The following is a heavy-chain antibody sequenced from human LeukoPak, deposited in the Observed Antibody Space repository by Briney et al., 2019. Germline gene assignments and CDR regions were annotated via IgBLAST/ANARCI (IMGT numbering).Heavy chain of an antibody. D-gene: IGHD2-15*01. Sequence: PGGSLRLSCAASGFTFSSYTMNWVRQAPGKGLEWVSSISSSSSYIYYADSVKGRLTIPRDNAKNSLYLQMNSLRAEDTAVYYCARDPTPRCCSGGSCYTHYGMDVWGQGTTVTVSS. J-gene: IGHJ6*02. CDR2: ISSSSSYI. CDR3: ARDPTPRCCSGGSCYTHYGMDV. V-gene: IGHV3-21*01. CDR1: GFTFSSYT.